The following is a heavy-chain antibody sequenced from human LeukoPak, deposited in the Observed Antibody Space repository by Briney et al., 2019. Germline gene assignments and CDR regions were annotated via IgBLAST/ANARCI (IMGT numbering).Heavy chain of an antibody. V-gene: IGHV1-69*05. Sequence: ASVKVSCKSSGGTYSSYASSWVGQAPGQGLEWMGGIIPIFGTANYAQKFQGRVTITTDESTSTAYMELSSLRSEDTAVYYCARVRAYYDILTGRNNYYFDYWGQGTLVTVSS. CDR2: IIPIFGTA. D-gene: IGHD3-9*01. CDR3: ARVRAYYDILTGRNNYYFDY. J-gene: IGHJ4*02. CDR1: GGTYSSYA.